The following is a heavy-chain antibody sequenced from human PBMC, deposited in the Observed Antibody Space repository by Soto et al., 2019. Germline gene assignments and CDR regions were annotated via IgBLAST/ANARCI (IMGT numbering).Heavy chain of an antibody. CDR2: IYYSGST. D-gene: IGHD3-9*01. V-gene: IGHV4-31*03. CDR1: GGSISSGGYY. CDR3: ARDRRQNYDILTGYSVDAFDI. J-gene: IGHJ3*02. Sequence: SETLSLTCTVSGGSISSGGYYWSWIRQHPGKGLEWIGYIYYSGSTYYNPSLKSRVTISVDTSKNQFSLKLRSVTAADTAVYYCARDRRQNYDILTGYSVDAFDIWGQGTMVTVSS.